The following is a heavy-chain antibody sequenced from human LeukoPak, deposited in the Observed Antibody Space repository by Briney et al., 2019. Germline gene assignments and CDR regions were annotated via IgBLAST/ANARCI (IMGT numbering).Heavy chain of an antibody. J-gene: IGHJ4*02. Sequence: SVKVSCKASGGTFSSYAISWVRQAPGQGLEWMGGIIPIFGTANYAQKFQGRVTITADKSTSTAYMELSSLRSEDTAVYYCARADGRTQPFDYWGQGTLVTVSS. D-gene: IGHD1-14*01. CDR3: ARADGRTQPFDY. CDR1: GGTFSSYA. V-gene: IGHV1-69*06. CDR2: IIPIFGTA.